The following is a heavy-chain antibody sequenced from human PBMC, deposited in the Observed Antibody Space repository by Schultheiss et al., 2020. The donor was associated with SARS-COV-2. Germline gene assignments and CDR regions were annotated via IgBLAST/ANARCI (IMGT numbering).Heavy chain of an antibody. J-gene: IGHJ6*03. CDR2: IHYSGTT. CDR3: ARRGSSSTGNYYYYMDV. Sequence: SETLSLTCTVSGGSISSSSYYWGWIRQPPGKGLEWIGTIHYSGTTYYNPSLKSRVTILVVTSKNQFSLKLTSVTAADTAVYYCARRGSSSTGNYYYYMDVWGKGTTVTVSS. V-gene: IGHV4-39*07. D-gene: IGHD6-6*01. CDR1: GGSISSSSYY.